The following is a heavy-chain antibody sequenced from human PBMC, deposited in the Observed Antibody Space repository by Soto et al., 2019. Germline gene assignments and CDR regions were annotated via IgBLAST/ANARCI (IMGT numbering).Heavy chain of an antibody. D-gene: IGHD6-6*01. V-gene: IGHV4-4*07. J-gene: IGHJ5*02. CDR3: AREPARSDCFDP. CDR2: IYTSGST. CDR1: GGSISSYY. Sequence: SETLSLTCTVSGGSISSYYWSWIRQPAGKGLEWIGRIYTSGSTNYNPSLKSRVTMSVDTSKNQFFLKLSSVTAADTAVYYCAREPARSDCFDPWGQGTLVTVSS.